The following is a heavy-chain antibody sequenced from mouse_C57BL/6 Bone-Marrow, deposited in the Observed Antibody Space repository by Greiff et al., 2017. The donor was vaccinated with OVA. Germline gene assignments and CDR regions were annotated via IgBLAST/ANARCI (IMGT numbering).Heavy chain of an antibody. V-gene: IGHV5-4*03. J-gene: IGHJ3*01. Sequence: EVKLMESGGGLVKPGGSLKLSCAASGFTFSSYAMSWVRQTPEKRLEWVATISDGGSYTYYPDNVKGRFTISRDNAKNNLYLQMSHLKSEDTAMYYCARGYSNYALAYWGQGTLVTVSA. CDR3: ARGYSNYALAY. D-gene: IGHD2-5*01. CDR1: GFTFSSYA. CDR2: ISDGGSYT.